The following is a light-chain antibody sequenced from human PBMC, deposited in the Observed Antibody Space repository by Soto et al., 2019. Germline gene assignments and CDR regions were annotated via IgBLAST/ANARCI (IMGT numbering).Light chain of an antibody. J-gene: IGKJ3*01. CDR1: QNINNW. CDR2: DAS. CDR3: QQYDGN. V-gene: IGKV1-5*01. Sequence: DIQLTQSPSTLSASVGDRVTLTCRASQNINNWLAWYQQKPGKAPKVLIYDASSLESGVPSRFSGSGYGTEFTSTISSLQPDDSATYYCQQYDGNFGPGTKVDIK.